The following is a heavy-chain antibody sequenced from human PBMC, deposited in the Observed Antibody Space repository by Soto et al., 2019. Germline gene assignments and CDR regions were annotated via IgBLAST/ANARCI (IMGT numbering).Heavy chain of an antibody. V-gene: IGHV1-69*13. CDR1: GGTFSIYA. CDR2: IIPIFGTA. Sequence: GASVKVSCKASGGTFSIYAISWVRQAPGQGLEWMGGIIPIFGTANYAQKFQGRVTITADESTSTAYMELSSLRSEDTAVYYCARGVGAAAGPLYYYGMDVWGQGTTVTVSS. D-gene: IGHD6-13*01. CDR3: ARGVGAAAGPLYYYGMDV. J-gene: IGHJ6*02.